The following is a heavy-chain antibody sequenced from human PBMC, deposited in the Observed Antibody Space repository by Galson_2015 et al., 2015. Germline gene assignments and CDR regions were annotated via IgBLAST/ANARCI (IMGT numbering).Heavy chain of an antibody. D-gene: IGHD2/OR15-2a*01. CDR1: GFTFSSYW. CDR3: ARDSRDTTWAADP. J-gene: IGHJ5*02. V-gene: IGHV3-74*01. CDR2: INRDGSST. Sequence: SLRLSCAASGFTFSSYWMHWVRQAPGKGLVWVSRINRDGSSTNYADSVEGRFTISRDNAKNTLYLQMNSLTAEDTAVYFCARDSRDTTWAADPWGQGSLVTVSS.